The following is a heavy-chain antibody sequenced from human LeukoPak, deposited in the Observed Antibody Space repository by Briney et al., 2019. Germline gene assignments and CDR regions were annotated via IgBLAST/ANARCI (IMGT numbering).Heavy chain of an antibody. CDR2: IYTSGST. CDR3: ARARWVVPAAPGWFGP. Sequence: NPSQTLSLTCTVSGGSISSGSYYWSWIRQPAGKGLEWIGRIYTSGSTNYNPSLKSRVTISVDTSKNQFSLKLSSVTAADTAVYYCARARWVVPAAPGWFGPWGQGTLVTVSS. V-gene: IGHV4-61*02. D-gene: IGHD2-2*01. CDR1: GGSISSGSYY. J-gene: IGHJ5*02.